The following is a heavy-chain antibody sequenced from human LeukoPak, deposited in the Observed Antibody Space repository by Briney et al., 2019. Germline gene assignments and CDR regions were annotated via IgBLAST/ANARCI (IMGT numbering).Heavy chain of an antibody. D-gene: IGHD6-19*01. CDR3: ARALGSSGWYAY. Sequence: GASVKVSCKASGYTFTSCYMHWVRQAPGQGLEWMGIINPRGGSTSYAQKFQGRVTMTRDTSTSTVYMELSSLRSEDTAVYYCARALGSSGWYAYWGQGTLVTVSS. J-gene: IGHJ4*02. CDR2: INPRGGST. CDR1: GYTFTSCY. V-gene: IGHV1-46*01.